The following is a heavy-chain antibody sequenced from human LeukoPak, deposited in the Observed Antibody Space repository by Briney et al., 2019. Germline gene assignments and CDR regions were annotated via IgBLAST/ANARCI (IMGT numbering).Heavy chain of an antibody. CDR2: IDSSGST. J-gene: IGHJ4*02. CDR1: GGSISTYF. Sequence: PSETLSLTCTVSGGSISTYFWSWIRQPPGKGLEWIGCIDSSGSTHYNPSLKSRVIISVDTSKNQFSLKLKSVTAADTAVYYCAREPEYRGQGTLVAVSS. D-gene: IGHD1-14*01. CDR3: AREPEY. V-gene: IGHV4-59*08.